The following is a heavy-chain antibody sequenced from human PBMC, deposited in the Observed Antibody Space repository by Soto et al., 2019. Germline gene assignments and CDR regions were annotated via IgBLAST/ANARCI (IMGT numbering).Heavy chain of an antibody. CDR1: GGTFSSYA. V-gene: IGHV1-69*12. D-gene: IGHD1-20*01. CDR2: IIPIFGTA. CDR3: AVITGTTFGIGWSPRFGWFGP. J-gene: IGHJ5*02. Sequence: QVQLVQSGAEVKKPGSSVKVSCKASGGTFSSYAISWVRQAPGQGLEWMGGIIPIFGTANYAQKFQGRVTSTADESTSTDYMELRSLRSEHTAVDYCAVITGTTFGIGWSPRFGWFGPWGQGTLVTVSS.